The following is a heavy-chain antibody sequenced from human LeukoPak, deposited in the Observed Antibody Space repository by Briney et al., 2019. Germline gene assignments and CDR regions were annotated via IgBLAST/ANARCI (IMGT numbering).Heavy chain of an antibody. D-gene: IGHD3-3*01. CDR2: MNPNSGNT. J-gene: IGHJ4*02. CDR3: AEGPDFWSGYYNY. V-gene: IGHV1-8*03. Sequence: ASVKVSCKASGYTFTSYDINWVRQATGQGPEWMGWMNPNSGNTGYAQKFQGRVTITRNTSISTAYMELSSLRSEDTAVYYCAEGPDFWSGYYNYWGQGTLVTVSS. CDR1: GYTFTSYD.